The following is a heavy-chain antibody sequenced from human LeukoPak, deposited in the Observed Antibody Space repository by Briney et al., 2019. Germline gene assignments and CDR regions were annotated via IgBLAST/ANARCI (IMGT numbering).Heavy chain of an antibody. CDR1: GFTFSSYA. V-gene: IGHV3-23*01. CDR2: MIGSGGST. CDR3: AKALIGVRFLEWLFLDY. J-gene: IGHJ4*02. D-gene: IGHD3-3*01. Sequence: PGGSLRLSCAASGFTFSSYAMSWVRQAPGEGLEWVSAMIGSGGSTYYADSVKGRFTISRDNSKNTLYLQMNSLRAEDTAVYYCAKALIGVRFLEWLFLDYWGQGTLVTVSS.